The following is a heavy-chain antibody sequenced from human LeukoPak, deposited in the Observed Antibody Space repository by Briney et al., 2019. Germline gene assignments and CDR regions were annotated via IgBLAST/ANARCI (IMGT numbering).Heavy chain of an antibody. CDR2: IIPIFGTA. CDR1: GGTFSSYA. Sequence: SVKVSCKASGGTFSSYAISWVRQAPGQGLEWMGGIIPIFGTANYAQKFQGRVTITTDESTSTAYMELSSLRSEDTAVYYCARVLDGSGSCYLSFDIWGQGAMVTVSS. V-gene: IGHV1-69*05. D-gene: IGHD3-10*01. CDR3: ARVLDGSGSCYLSFDI. J-gene: IGHJ3*02.